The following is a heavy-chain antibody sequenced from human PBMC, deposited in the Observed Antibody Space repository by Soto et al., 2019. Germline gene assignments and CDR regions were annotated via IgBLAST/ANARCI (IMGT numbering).Heavy chain of an antibody. CDR3: ARRWVYSGRGWYYYMDV. J-gene: IGHJ6*03. CDR1: GGSISSYC. V-gene: IGHV4-59*08. D-gene: IGHD5-12*01. CDR2: IYYSGST. Sequence: PSETLSLTCTVSGGSISSYCWSWIRQPPGKGLEWIGYIYYSGSTNYNPSLKSRVTISVDTSKNQFSLKLSSVTAADTAVYYCARRWVYSGRGWYYYMDVWGKGTTVTVSS.